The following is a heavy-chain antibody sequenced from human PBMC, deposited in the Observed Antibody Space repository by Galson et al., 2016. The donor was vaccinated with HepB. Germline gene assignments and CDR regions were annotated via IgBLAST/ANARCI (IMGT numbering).Heavy chain of an antibody. CDR1: GFTFSTYS. V-gene: IGHV3-48*01. CDR2: ISSSSSSSSTI. CDR3: AKYRETGGYWGPGLDS. D-gene: IGHD1-26*01. Sequence: SLRLACAASGFTFSTYSMNWVRQAPGKGLEWVSHISSSSSSSSTILYADSVKGRFTISRDNSKNTLYLQMNSLRAADTALYFCAKYRETGGYWGPGLDSWGQGTLVTVSS. J-gene: IGHJ4*02.